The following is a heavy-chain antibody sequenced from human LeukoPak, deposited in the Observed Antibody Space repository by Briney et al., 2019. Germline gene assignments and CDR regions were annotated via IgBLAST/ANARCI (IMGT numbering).Heavy chain of an antibody. CDR1: GGSISSSNW. V-gene: IGHV4-4*02. J-gene: IGHJ6*03. CDR2: IYHSGSA. CDR3: ARTQEAGYSSGRYDSYYYYYMDV. D-gene: IGHD6-19*01. Sequence: PSGTLSLTCAVSGGSISSSNWWSWVRQSPGKGLEWIGEIYHSGSANYNPSLKSRVTISVDTSKNQFSLKLSSVTAADTAVYFCARTQEAGYSSGRYDSYYYYYMDVWGKGTTVTISS.